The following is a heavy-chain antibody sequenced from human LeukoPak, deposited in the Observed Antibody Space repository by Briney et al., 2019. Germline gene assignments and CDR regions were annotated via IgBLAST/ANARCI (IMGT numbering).Heavy chain of an antibody. V-gene: IGHV4-59*01. CDR3: ARVSWFPGTSYYYMDV. D-gene: IGHD1-1*01. CDR2: IHYSGTT. J-gene: IGHJ6*03. Sequence: SETLPLTCTVSGGSISSYYWSWIRQPPGKGLEWIGYIHYSGTTNYNPSLKSRVTISVDTSKNQFSLKLSSVTAADTAVYFCARVSWFPGTSYYYMDVWGKGTTVTVSS. CDR1: GGSISSYY.